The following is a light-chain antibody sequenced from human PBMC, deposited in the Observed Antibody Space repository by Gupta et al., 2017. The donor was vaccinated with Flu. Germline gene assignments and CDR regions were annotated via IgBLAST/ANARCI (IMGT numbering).Light chain of an antibody. CDR3: SSYTSSSTLGYV. V-gene: IGLV2-14*01. Sequence: QPALTQPASVSGSPGQSITLSCTGTSSDVGGYSYVSWYQQHPGKAPKLMIYEVSNRPSGVSNRFSGSKSGNTASLTISGLQAEDEADYYCSSYTSSSTLGYVFGTGTKVTVL. CDR1: SSDVGGYSY. CDR2: EVS. J-gene: IGLJ1*01.